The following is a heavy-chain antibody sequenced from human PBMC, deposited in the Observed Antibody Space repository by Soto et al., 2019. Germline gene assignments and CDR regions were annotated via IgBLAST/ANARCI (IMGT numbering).Heavy chain of an antibody. CDR3: ARDYLAIPHRVIDY. Sequence: QVQLVESGGGVVQPGRSLRLSCAASGFTFSSYGMHWVRQAPGKGLEWVAVIWYDGSYKYYADSVKGRFTISRDNSKSTLFLQMNSLRAEDTAVYYCARDYLAIPHRVIDYWGQGTLVTVSS. J-gene: IGHJ4*02. CDR2: IWYDGSYK. CDR1: GFTFSSYG. V-gene: IGHV3-33*01. D-gene: IGHD2-2*02.